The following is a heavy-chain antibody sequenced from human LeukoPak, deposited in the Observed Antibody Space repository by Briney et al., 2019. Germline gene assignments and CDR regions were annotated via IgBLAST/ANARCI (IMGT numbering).Heavy chain of an antibody. Sequence: SQTLSLTCPVSGGSISSGSYYWSWIRQPAGKGLERIGRIYTSGSTNYNPSLKSRVTISVDTSKNQFSLKLSSVTAADTAVYYCARDYYDSSGYYPTTVYFDYWGQGTLVTVSS. CDR2: IYTSGST. J-gene: IGHJ4*02. V-gene: IGHV4-61*02. CDR3: ARDYYDSSGYYPTTVYFDY. D-gene: IGHD3-22*01. CDR1: GGSISSGSYY.